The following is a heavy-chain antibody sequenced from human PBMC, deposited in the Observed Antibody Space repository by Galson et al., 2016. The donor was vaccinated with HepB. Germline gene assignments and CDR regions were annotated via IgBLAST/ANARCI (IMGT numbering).Heavy chain of an antibody. CDR2: TRNKANSYTT. CDR3: TRGGWSRESYFDY. D-gene: IGHD1-26*01. Sequence: SLRLSCAASGFTFSDRYMDWVRQTPGKGLEWVGRTRNKANSYTTEYAASVKGRFSVSRDDSKSIAYLQMNSLKTEDTAVYYCTRGGWSRESYFDYWGQGTLVTVSS. V-gene: IGHV3-72*01. J-gene: IGHJ4*02. CDR1: GFTFSDRY.